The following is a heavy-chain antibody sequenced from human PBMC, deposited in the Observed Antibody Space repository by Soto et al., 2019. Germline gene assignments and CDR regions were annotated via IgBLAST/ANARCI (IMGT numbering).Heavy chain of an antibody. CDR1: GGSIRSYY. Sequence: SETLSLTCTVSGGSIRSYYWSWIRQPPGKGLEWIGYIYYSGSTNYNPSLKSRVTISVDTSKNQFSLKLSSVTAADTAVYYCARAGRGLYYYDSSGSFAFDIWGQGTMVTVS. CDR2: IYYSGST. CDR3: ARAGRGLYYYDSSGSFAFDI. J-gene: IGHJ3*02. D-gene: IGHD3-22*01. V-gene: IGHV4-59*01.